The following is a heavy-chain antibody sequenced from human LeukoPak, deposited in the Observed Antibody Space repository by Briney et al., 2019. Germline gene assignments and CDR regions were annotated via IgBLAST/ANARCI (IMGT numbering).Heavy chain of an antibody. CDR1: GYRFTSYW. CDR3: ARFSRYYYDSSGHRGYFDY. J-gene: IGHJ4*02. Sequence: GESLQISCKGSGYRFTSYWIGWVRQMPGKGLEWMGIIYPGDSDTRYSPSFQGQVTISADKSISTAYLQWSSLKASDTAMYYCARFSRYYYDSSGHRGYFDYWGQGTLVTVSS. V-gene: IGHV5-51*01. CDR2: IYPGDSDT. D-gene: IGHD3-22*01.